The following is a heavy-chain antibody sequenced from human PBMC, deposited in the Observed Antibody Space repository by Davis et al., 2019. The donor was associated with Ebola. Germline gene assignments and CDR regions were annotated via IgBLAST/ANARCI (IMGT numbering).Heavy chain of an antibody. V-gene: IGHV4-39*07. D-gene: IGHD4-11*01. Sequence: MPGGSLRLSCTVSGGSISSYYWGWIRQPPGKGLEWIGSIYYSGSTYYNPSLKSRVTISVDTSKNQFSLKLSSVTAADTAVYYCARTETTVTTGWFDPWGQGTLVTVSS. CDR1: GGSISSYY. CDR3: ARTETTVTTGWFDP. J-gene: IGHJ5*02. CDR2: IYYSGST.